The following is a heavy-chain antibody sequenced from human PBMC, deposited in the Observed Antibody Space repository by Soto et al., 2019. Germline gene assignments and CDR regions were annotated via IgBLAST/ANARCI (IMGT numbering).Heavy chain of an antibody. Sequence: ASVKVSCKASGYTFTGYYMHWVRQAPGQGLEWMGWINPNIGGTNYAQKFQGWVTMTRDTSINTVYMELSRLRSDDTAVYYCARGGEGYNFGAVYWGQGTPVTVSS. CDR1: GYTFTGYY. CDR3: ARGGEGYNFGAVY. V-gene: IGHV1-2*04. J-gene: IGHJ4*02. D-gene: IGHD5-12*01. CDR2: INPNIGGT.